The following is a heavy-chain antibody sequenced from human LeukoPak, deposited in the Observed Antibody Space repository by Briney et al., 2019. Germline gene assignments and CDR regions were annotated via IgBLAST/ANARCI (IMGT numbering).Heavy chain of an antibody. J-gene: IGHJ5*02. CDR3: AIDPMTTGNWFGP. CDR1: GYTFTGYY. Sequence: ASVRVSCKASGYTFTGYYMHWVRQAPGQGLEWMGWINPNSGGTNYAQKFQGRVTMTRDTSISTAYMELSRLRSDDTAVYYCAIDPMTTGNWFGPWGQGTLVTVSS. V-gene: IGHV1-2*02. CDR2: INPNSGGT. D-gene: IGHD4-11*01.